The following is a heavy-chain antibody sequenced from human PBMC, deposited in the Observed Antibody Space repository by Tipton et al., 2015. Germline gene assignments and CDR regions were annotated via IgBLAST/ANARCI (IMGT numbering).Heavy chain of an antibody. CDR1: GFIFSDYY. J-gene: IGHJ2*01. CDR3: AREPLPRSSFWYFDL. D-gene: IGHD2-15*01. V-gene: IGHV3-11*01. CDR2: ISPSGSSI. Sequence: GSLRLSCAASGFIFSDYYMTWIRQPPGKGLEWVSYISPSGSSIYYADSVKGRFTISRDNANNSLYLQMNSLRAEDTAVYFCAREPLPRSSFWYFDLWGPGALVTVSS.